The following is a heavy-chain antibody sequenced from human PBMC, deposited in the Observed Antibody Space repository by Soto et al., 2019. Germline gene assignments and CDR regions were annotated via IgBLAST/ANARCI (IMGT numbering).Heavy chain of an antibody. V-gene: IGHV4-59*01. CDR1: GASISSYY. J-gene: IGHJ4*01. CDR3: SYGDSPGPIDH. D-gene: IGHD4-17*01. Sequence: SETLSLTCSVSGASISSYYWSWFRQAPGKGLEYIGYIHNGERTNYNPSLESRVTISADTSKNQFSLRLSSVTAADTAMYYCSYGDSPGPIDHWGHGTLVTVSS. CDR2: IHNGERT.